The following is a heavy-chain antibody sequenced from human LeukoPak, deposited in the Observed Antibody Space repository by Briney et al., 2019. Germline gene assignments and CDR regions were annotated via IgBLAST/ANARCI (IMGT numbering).Heavy chain of an antibody. CDR1: GFTFSSYS. CDR3: ARSPCSSSWYYFDY. CDR2: ISNSSSYI. D-gene: IGHD6-13*01. V-gene: IGHV3-21*01. Sequence: GGSLRLSCAASGFTFSSYSMNWVRQAPGKGLEWVSSISNSSSYIYYPDSVKGRITISRDSAKNSLYLQMNSLRAEDTAVYYCARSPCSSSWYYFDYWGQGTLVTVSS. J-gene: IGHJ4*02.